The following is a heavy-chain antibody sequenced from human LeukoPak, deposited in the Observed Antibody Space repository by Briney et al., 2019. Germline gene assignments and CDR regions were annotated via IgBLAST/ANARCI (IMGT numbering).Heavy chain of an antibody. CDR3: ARTRANLDSSGYSFDY. CDR1: GGTFSSYA. V-gene: IGHV1-18*01. CDR2: ISAYNGNT. J-gene: IGHJ4*02. Sequence: VASVTVSCKASGGTFSSYAISWVRQAPGQGLEWMGWISAYNGNTNYAQKLQGRVTMTTDTSTSTAYMELRSLRSDDTAVYYCARTRANLDSSGYSFDYWGQGTLVTVSS. D-gene: IGHD3-22*01.